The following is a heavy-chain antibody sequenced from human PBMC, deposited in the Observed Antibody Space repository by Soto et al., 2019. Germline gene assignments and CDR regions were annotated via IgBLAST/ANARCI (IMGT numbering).Heavy chain of an antibody. V-gene: IGHV3-33*01. CDR2: IWYDGSNK. CDR3: ARDRSYGSGSYRQDWYFDL. J-gene: IGHJ2*01. CDR1: GFTFSSYG. D-gene: IGHD3-10*01. Sequence: QVQLVESGGGVVQPGRSLRLSCAASGFTFSSYGMHWVRQAPGKGLEWVAVIWYDGSNKYYADSVKGRFTISRDNSKNTLYLQMNSLRAEDTAVYYCARDRSYGSGSYRQDWYFDLWGRGTLVTVSS.